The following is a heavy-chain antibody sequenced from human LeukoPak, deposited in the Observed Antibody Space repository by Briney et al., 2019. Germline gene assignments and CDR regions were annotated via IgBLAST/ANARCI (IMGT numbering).Heavy chain of an antibody. J-gene: IGHJ6*03. CDR3: AREGCSSTSCYGYYYYYYMDV. Sequence: GGSLRLSCAASGFTFDDYAIHWVRQAPGKGLEWVSGISFNSGSIGYADSVKGRFTISRDNAKNSLYLQMNSLRAEDTAVYYCAREGCSSTSCYGYYYYYYMDVWGKGTTVTVSS. V-gene: IGHV3-9*01. D-gene: IGHD2-2*01. CDR2: ISFNSGSI. CDR1: GFTFDDYA.